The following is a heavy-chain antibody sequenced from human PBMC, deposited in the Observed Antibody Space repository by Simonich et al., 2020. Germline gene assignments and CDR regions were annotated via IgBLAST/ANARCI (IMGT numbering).Heavy chain of an antibody. V-gene: IGHV3-33*01. CDR2: IWYDGSNK. J-gene: IGHJ3*02. CDR3: ARAGSPLGVGNDAFDI. D-gene: IGHD2-21*01. Sequence: QVQLVESGGGVVQPGRSLRLSCAASGFTFSSYGMHWVRQAPGKGLEWLAVIWYDGSNKYYADSVKGRFTISRDNSKNTLYLQMNSLRAEDTAVYYCARAGSPLGVGNDAFDIWGQGTMVTVSS. CDR1: GFTFSSYG.